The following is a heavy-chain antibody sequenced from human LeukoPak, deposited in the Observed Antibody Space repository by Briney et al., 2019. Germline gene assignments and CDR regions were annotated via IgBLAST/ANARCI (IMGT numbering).Heavy chain of an antibody. CDR3: ARGYCSSTSCYRRGNWFDP. CDR1: GFTFSSNA. V-gene: IGHV3-30*04. D-gene: IGHD2-2*01. Sequence: PGRSLRLSCAASGFTFSSNAMHWVRQAPGKGLEWVAVISYDGSNKYYADSVKGRFTISRDNSKNTLYLQMNSLRAEDTAVYYCARGYCSSTSCYRRGNWFDPWGQGTLVTVSS. CDR2: ISYDGSNK. J-gene: IGHJ5*02.